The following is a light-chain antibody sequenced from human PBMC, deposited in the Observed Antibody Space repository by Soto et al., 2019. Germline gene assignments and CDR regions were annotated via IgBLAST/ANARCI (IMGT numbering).Light chain of an antibody. Sequence: QSALTQPRSVSGSPGQSVTISCTGTSSDVGGYNYVSWYQQHPGKAPKLMIYDVSKRPSGVPDRFSGSKSGNTGSLTISGLQDEDEADYYCCSYAGSYTVVFGGGTKLTVL. V-gene: IGLV2-11*01. CDR3: CSYAGSYTVV. CDR2: DVS. CDR1: SSDVGGYNY. J-gene: IGLJ2*01.